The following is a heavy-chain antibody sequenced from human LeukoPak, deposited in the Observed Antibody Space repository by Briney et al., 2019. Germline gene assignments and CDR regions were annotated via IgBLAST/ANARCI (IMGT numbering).Heavy chain of an antibody. Sequence: GGSLRLSCAASGFTFSSYEMNWVRQAPGKGLEWVSYISSSGSTIYYADSVKGRFTISRDNAKNSLYLQMNSLRAEDTAVYYCAELDITMFGVVWGKGTTVTISS. J-gene: IGHJ6*04. CDR2: ISSSGSTI. V-gene: IGHV3-48*03. D-gene: IGHD3-10*02. CDR3: AELDITMFGVV. CDR1: GFTFSSYE.